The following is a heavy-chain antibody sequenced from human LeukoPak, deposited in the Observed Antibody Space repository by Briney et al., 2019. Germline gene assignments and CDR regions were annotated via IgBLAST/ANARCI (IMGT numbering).Heavy chain of an antibody. CDR3: ARHKDDYDDYVWNY. J-gene: IGHJ4*02. D-gene: IGHD4-17*01. CDR1: GGSISSSNYY. Sequence: SETLSLTCTVPGGSISSSNYYWGWIRQPPGKGLEWIGSGYYTGSTYYNPSLKSRVTISVDTSNNQFSLKLSSVTAADTAMYYCARHKDDYDDYVWNYWGQGTLVTVSS. CDR2: GYYTGST. V-gene: IGHV4-39*01.